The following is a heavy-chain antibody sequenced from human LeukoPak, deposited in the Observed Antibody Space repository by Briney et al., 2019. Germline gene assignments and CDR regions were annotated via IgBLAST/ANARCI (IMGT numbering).Heavy chain of an antibody. Sequence: SETLSLTCAVYGGSFSGYYWSWIRQPPGKGLEWIGEINHSGSTNYNPSLKSRVTISVDTSKNQFSLKLSSVTAADTAVYFCARQARYCSGGTCFDPWGQGTLVAVSS. CDR3: ARQARYCSGGTCFDP. CDR2: INHSGST. D-gene: IGHD2-8*02. V-gene: IGHV4-34*01. J-gene: IGHJ5*02. CDR1: GGSFSGYY.